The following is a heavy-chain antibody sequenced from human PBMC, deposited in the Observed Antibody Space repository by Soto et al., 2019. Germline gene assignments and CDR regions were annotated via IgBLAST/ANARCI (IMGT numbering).Heavy chain of an antibody. CDR1: GFTFSNAW. D-gene: IGHD6-13*01. Sequence: EVQLVESGGGLVKPGGSLRLSCAASGFTFSNAWMNWVRQAPGNGLEWVGRIKSKTDGGTTDYAAPVKGRFTISRDDSKNTLYLQMNSLKTEDTAVYYCTTDPSAHSRIDYWGQGTLVTVSS. CDR3: TTDPSAHSRIDY. V-gene: IGHV3-15*07. J-gene: IGHJ4*02. CDR2: IKSKTDGGTT.